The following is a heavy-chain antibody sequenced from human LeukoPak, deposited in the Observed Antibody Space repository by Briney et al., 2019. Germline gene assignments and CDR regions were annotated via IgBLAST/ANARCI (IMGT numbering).Heavy chain of an antibody. CDR1: GYSITRGTYY. CDR2: IHTSSRV. J-gene: IGHJ4*02. D-gene: IGHD7-27*01. Sequence: SETLSLTCTVSGYSITRGTYYWNWIRQPAGKGLEWIGRIHTSSRVNYNPSLKGRVTISIDTSRNLVSLKMTSVAAADTAVYYCARDRVNWADCYYFDSWGQGTLVSVSS. V-gene: IGHV4-61*02. CDR3: ARDRVNWADCYYFDS.